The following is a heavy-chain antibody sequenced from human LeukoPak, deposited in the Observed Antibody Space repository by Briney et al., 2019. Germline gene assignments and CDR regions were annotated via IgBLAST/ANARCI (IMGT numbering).Heavy chain of an antibody. J-gene: IGHJ4*02. CDR3: ARESHYYDSTGPHYFFDY. Sequence: SETLSLTCTVSGGSISSYYWSWIRQPPGKGLEWIGSIYYSGNTYYNPSLKSRVTISVDTSKIQFSLRLSSVTAADTAVYYCARESHYYDSTGPHYFFDYWGQGTLVTVSS. CDR2: IYYSGNT. D-gene: IGHD3-22*01. V-gene: IGHV4-39*07. CDR1: GGSISSYY.